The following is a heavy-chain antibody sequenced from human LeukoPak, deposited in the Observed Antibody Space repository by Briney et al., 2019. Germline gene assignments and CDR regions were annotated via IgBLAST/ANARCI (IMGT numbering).Heavy chain of an antibody. CDR3: ARARFTLVKYFDY. CDR2: INPNSGGT. Sequence: GASVKVSCKASGGTFSSYAISWVRQAPGQGLEWMGWINPNSGGTNYAQKFQGRVTMTRDTSISTAYMELSRLRSDDTAVYYCARARFTLVKYFDYWGQGTLVTVSS. CDR1: GGTFSSYA. V-gene: IGHV1-2*02. D-gene: IGHD3-3*01. J-gene: IGHJ4*02.